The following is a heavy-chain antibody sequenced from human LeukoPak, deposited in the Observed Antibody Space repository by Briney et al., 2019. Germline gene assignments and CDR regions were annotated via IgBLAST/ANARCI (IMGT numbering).Heavy chain of an antibody. CDR3: ARRHLVGSGYFDH. Sequence: ASVKVSCKASGYAFSNYGISWVRQAPGQGLEWLGWISTFNGHTTYALKFQDRGTMTTDTSTDTAYLELRSLRTDDPAVYYCARRHLVGSGYFDHWGQGTLVTVSS. CDR2: ISTFNGHT. D-gene: IGHD2-15*01. V-gene: IGHV1-18*01. CDR1: GYAFSNYG. J-gene: IGHJ4*02.